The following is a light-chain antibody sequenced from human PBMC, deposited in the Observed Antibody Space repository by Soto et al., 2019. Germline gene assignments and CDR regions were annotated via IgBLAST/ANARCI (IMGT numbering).Light chain of an antibody. CDR3: QQYGNVPLT. CDR1: EDINRY. J-gene: IGKJ4*01. V-gene: IGKV1-33*01. CDR2: DIS. Sequence: DIQMTQSPSSLSASVGDRVTITCQASEDINRYLNWYQQKPGKAPRLLIYDISNLEVGVPSRFSGSGSGTDFTFTITSLQPEDVATYFCQQYGNVPLTFGGGTKMEIK.